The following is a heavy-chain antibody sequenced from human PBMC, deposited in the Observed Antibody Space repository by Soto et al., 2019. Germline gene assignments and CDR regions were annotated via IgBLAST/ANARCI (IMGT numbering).Heavy chain of an antibody. CDR3: ARVAGIAASRIGMDV. CDR1: GRTFSSDA. D-gene: IGHD6-13*01. Sequence: SVRVSSKGPGRTFSSDAVGCVLQAAGQALDWMGGIIPISGTENDAQKFHIRVTITADKSKRTAYMELSSLRYEDMAVYYCARVAGIAASRIGMDVWGQGTTVTVSS. J-gene: IGHJ6*02. V-gene: IGHV1-69*06. CDR2: IIPISGTE.